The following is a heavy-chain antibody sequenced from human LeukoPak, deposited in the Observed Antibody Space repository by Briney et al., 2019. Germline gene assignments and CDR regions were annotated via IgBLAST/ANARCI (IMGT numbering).Heavy chain of an antibody. CDR2: MSYDGSNK. J-gene: IGHJ4*02. CDR3: AREMATIPDSFHFDY. D-gene: IGHD5-24*01. CDR1: GFIFSNYA. V-gene: IGHV3-30*04. Sequence: GGPLRLSCAASGFIFSNYAMHWVRQAPGKGLEWVAVMSYDGSNKYYADSVKGRFTISRDNSKNTLYLQMNSLRAEDTALYYCAREMATIPDSFHFDYWGQGTLVTVSS.